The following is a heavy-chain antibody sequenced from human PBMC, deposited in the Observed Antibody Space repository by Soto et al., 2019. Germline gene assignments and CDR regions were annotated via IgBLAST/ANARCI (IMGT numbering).Heavy chain of an antibody. CDR2: IIPMFGTA. V-gene: IGHV1-69*12. D-gene: IGHD5-18*01. CDR1: GGTFSTYA. CDR3: ASGIQLWLRRINNGYSG. Sequence: QVQLVQSGAEVKKPESSVKVSCKAPGGTFSTYAISWVRQAPGQGLEWMGGIIPMFGTANYAQRFQDRVTITADESTNTVYMDLSSLGSEDTSVYFCASGIQLWLRRINNGYSGWGQGTLVTVSS. J-gene: IGHJ4*02.